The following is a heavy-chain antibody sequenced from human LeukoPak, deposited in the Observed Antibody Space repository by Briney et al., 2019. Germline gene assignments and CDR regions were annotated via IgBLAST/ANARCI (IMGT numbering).Heavy chain of an antibody. Sequence: SETLSLTCAVYGGSFSGYYWSWIRQPPGKGLEWIGEINHSGSTNYDPSLKSRVTISVDTSKNQFSLKLSSVTAADTAVYYCARATANMVPAARSGFDYWGQGTLVTVSS. D-gene: IGHD2-2*01. J-gene: IGHJ4*02. CDR1: GGSFSGYY. CDR2: INHSGST. V-gene: IGHV4-34*01. CDR3: ARATANMVPAARSGFDY.